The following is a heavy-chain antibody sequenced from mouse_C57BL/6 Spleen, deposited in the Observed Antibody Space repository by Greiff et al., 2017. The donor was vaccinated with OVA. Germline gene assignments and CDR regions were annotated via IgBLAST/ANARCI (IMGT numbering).Heavy chain of an antibody. V-gene: IGHV1-20*01. D-gene: IGHD1-1*01. CDR2: INPYNGDT. CDR3: ARDGSSPAWFAY. Sequence: EVQLQQSGPELVKPGDSVKISCKASGYSFTGYFMNWVMQSHGKSLEWIGRINPYNGDTFYNQKFKGKATLTVDKSSSTAHMELRSLTSEDSAVYYCARDGSSPAWFAYRGQGTLVTVSA. J-gene: IGHJ3*01. CDR1: GYSFTGYF.